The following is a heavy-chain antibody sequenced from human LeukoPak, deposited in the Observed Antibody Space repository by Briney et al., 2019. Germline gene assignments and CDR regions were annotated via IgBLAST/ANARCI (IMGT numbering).Heavy chain of an antibody. CDR2: VTGTGSST. CDR1: GFTFSSHA. D-gene: IGHD2-2*01. CDR3: AKGGTADLAYIDY. J-gene: IGHJ4*02. Sequence: GGSLRLSCAASGFTFSSHAMSWVRQAPRKGLEWVSIVTGTGSSTNYADSVRGRFTISRDNSKNTLYLQMNSLRAEDTATYYCAKGGTADLAYIDYWGQGALVTVSS. V-gene: IGHV3-23*01.